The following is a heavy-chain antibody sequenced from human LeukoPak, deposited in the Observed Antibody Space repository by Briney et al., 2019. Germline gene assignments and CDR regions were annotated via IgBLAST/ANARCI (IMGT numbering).Heavy chain of an antibody. CDR2: IIPIFGTA. D-gene: IGHD3-22*01. V-gene: IGHV1-69*13. CDR3: ARDPHRYDSSGYYFVY. J-gene: IGHJ4*02. CDR1: GGTFSSYA. Sequence: SVKVSCKASGGTFSSYAISWVRQAPGQGLEWMGGIIPIFGTANYAQKFQGRVTITADESTSTAYMELSSLRSEDTAVYYCARDPHRYDSSGYYFVYWGQGTLVTVS.